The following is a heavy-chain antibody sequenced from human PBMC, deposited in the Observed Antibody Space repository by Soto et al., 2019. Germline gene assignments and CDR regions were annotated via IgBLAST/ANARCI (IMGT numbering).Heavy chain of an antibody. CDR1: GFTFSGYA. CDR2: ISGSGSST. CDR3: AKATYYEFWSGSGPFDY. Sequence: EVHLLKSGGGLVQPGGSLRLSCAASGFTFSGYAMSWVRQAPGKGLEWVSGISGSGSSTDYADSVKGRFTISRDNAKNTLLLQMNSLRPEDTAVYYCAKATYYEFWSGSGPFDYWGQGNLVTVSS. D-gene: IGHD3-3*01. V-gene: IGHV3-23*01. J-gene: IGHJ4*02.